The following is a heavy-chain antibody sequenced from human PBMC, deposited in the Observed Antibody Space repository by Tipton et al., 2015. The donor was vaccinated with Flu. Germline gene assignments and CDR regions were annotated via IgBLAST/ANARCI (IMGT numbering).Heavy chain of an antibody. J-gene: IGHJ4*02. CDR1: GGSISSYY. CDR3: AGLPLALSYFDY. CDR2: ISYSGST. V-gene: IGHV4-59*01. Sequence: TLSLTCTVSGGSISSYYWGWIRQPPGKGLEWIGYISYSGSTIYNPSLKSRVTISIDTSKNQFSVKLSSVTPADTAVYYCAGLPLALSYFDYWGQGTLVTVSS.